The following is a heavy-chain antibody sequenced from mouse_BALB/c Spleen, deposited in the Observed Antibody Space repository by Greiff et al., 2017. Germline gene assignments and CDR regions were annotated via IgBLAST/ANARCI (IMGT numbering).Heavy chain of an antibody. Sequence: DVKLVESGGGLVQPGGSRKLSCAASGFTFSSFGMHWVRQAPEKGLEWVAYISSGSSTIYYADTVKGRFTISRDNPKNTLFLQMTSLRSEDTAMYYCARGRYYDYDGFAYWGQGTLVTVSA. J-gene: IGHJ3*01. D-gene: IGHD2-4*01. CDR3: ARGRYYDYDGFAY. CDR2: ISSGSSTI. V-gene: IGHV5-17*02. CDR1: GFTFSSFG.